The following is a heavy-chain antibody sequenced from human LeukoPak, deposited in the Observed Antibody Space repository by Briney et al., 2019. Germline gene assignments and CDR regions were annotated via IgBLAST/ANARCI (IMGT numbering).Heavy chain of an antibody. J-gene: IGHJ4*02. CDR3: ARLVGDGYNYFDY. CDR2: INHSGST. V-gene: IGHV4-34*01. CDR1: GGSFSGYY. D-gene: IGHD5-24*01. Sequence: SETLSLTCAVYGGSFSGYYWSWTRQPPGKGLEWIGGINHSGSTNYNPSLKSRVTISVDTSKNQFSLKLSSVTAADTAVYYCARLVGDGYNYFDYWGQGTLVTVSS.